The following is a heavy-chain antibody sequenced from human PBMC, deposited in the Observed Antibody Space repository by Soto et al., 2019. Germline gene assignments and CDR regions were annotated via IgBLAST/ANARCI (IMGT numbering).Heavy chain of an antibody. J-gene: IGHJ2*01. V-gene: IGHV2-5*02. CDR2: IYWDDDK. CDR1: GFSLSTSGVG. D-gene: IGHD3-10*01. CDR3: AHRGFTMVRGVIVSWYFDL. Sequence: QITLKESGPTLVKPTQTLTLTCTFSGFSLSTSGVGVGWIRQPPGKALEWLALIYWDDDKRYSPSLKSRLTITKDTYKNQVVLKMTNMDPVDTDTYYCAHRGFTMVRGVIVSWYFDLWGRGTLVTVSS.